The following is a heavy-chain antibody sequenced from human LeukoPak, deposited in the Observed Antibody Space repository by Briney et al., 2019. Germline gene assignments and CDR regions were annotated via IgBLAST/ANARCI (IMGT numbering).Heavy chain of an antibody. J-gene: IGHJ5*02. V-gene: IGHV6-1*01. CDR1: GDSVSNNSVA. D-gene: IGHD3-10*01. CDR2: TYYRSKWYN. Sequence: SQTLSLTCGISGDSVSNNSVAWNWIRQSPSRGLEWLGRTYYRSKWYNDYALSVKSRITINPDTSRNQFSLQLNSVTPEDTAVYYCARPLMYYYGSETYFWFDPWGQGTLVTVSS. CDR3: ARPLMYYYGSETYFWFDP.